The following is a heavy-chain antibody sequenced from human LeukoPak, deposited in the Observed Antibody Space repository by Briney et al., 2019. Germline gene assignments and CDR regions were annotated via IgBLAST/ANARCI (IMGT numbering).Heavy chain of an antibody. J-gene: IGHJ4*02. CDR1: GGAFSGYY. Sequence: PSETLSLTCAVSGGAFSGYYWSWIRQPPGKGLEWIGEINHSGSTNYNPSLKSRVTISVDTSKNQLSLKLSSVTAADTAVYYCARGRSIAVAVEGGDPPYYFDYWGQGTLVTVSS. CDR2: INHSGST. V-gene: IGHV4-34*01. D-gene: IGHD6-19*01. CDR3: ARGRSIAVAVEGGDPPYYFDY.